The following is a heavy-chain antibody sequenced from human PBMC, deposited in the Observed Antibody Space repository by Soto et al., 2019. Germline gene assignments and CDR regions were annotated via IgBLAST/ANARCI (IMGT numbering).Heavy chain of an antibody. Sequence: PSETLSVTWTVAGGSISSYYWSRIRKPPGKGLEWIGYIYYSGSTNYNPSLKSRVTISVDTSKNQFSLKLSSVTAADTAVYYCARGTMVRGVAWFDPWGQGTLVTVSS. D-gene: IGHD3-10*01. CDR2: IYYSGST. CDR1: GGSISSYY. J-gene: IGHJ5*02. V-gene: IGHV4-59*01. CDR3: ARGTMVRGVAWFDP.